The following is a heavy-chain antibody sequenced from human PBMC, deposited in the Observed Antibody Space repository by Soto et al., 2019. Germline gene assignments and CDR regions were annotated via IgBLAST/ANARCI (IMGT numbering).Heavy chain of an antibody. D-gene: IGHD7-27*01. Sequence: ASVKVSCKASGYTFTSYGISWVRQAPGQGLEWMGWISAYNGNTNYAQKLQGRVTMTTDTSTSTAYMELRSLRSDDTAVYYCARDSDPSLTGRLRTPLDYWGQGTLVTVSS. CDR1: GYTFTSYG. V-gene: IGHV1-18*01. J-gene: IGHJ4*02. CDR3: ARDSDPSLTGRLRTPLDY. CDR2: ISAYNGNT.